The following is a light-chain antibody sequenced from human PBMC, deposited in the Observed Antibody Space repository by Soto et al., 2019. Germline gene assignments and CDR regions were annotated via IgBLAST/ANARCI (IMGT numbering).Light chain of an antibody. V-gene: IGKV3-20*01. CDR2: GAS. J-gene: IGKJ1*01. CDR3: QQYDSSPQT. CDR1: QSVGNDY. Sequence: DIVLTQSPGTLSLSPGKRATLSCRASQSVGNDYIAWYQQKPGQAPRLLIYGASSRATGIPDRFSGSGSGTDFTLTISSLEPEDFAAYYCQQYDSSPQTFGQGTKVEI.